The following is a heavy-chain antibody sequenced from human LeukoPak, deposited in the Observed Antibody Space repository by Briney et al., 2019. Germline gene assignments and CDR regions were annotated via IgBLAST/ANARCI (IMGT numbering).Heavy chain of an antibody. V-gene: IGHV4-39*01. J-gene: IGHJ3*02. Sequence: SETLSLTCTVSGGSISSSSYYWGWIRQPPGKGLEWIGSIYYSGSTYYNPSLKSRVTISVDTSKNKFSLKLNSVTAADTAVCYCARPAYRGSYYDAFDIWGQGTMVTVSS. CDR2: IYYSGST. D-gene: IGHD1-26*01. CDR1: GGSISSSSYY. CDR3: ARPAYRGSYYDAFDI.